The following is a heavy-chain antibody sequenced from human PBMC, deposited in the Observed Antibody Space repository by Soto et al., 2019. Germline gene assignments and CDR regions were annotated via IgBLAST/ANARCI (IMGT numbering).Heavy chain of an antibody. CDR2: INAGNGNT. D-gene: IGHD6-19*01. J-gene: IGHJ6*02. CDR1: GYTFTSYA. CDR3: ARDQRSGQWLDYYYYGMDV. Sequence: VKVSCKASGYTFTSYAMHWVRHAPGQRLEWMGWINAGNGNTKYSQKFQGRVTITRDTSASTAYMELSSLRSEDTAVYYCARDQRSGQWLDYYYYGMDVWGQGTTVTVSS. V-gene: IGHV1-3*01.